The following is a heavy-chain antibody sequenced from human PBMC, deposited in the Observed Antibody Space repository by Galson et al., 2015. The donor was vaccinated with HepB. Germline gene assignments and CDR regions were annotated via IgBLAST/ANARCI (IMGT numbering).Heavy chain of an antibody. J-gene: IGHJ4*02. V-gene: IGHV2-70*04. Sequence: PALVKPTQTLTLTCNFSGFSLSTNGMRVSWIRQPPGKAPEWLARIDWEDDKFYSPSERTRLSISKDTSKNQVFLTIINVDSFDTGTYYCARSLLDHHWDYWGQGTLVTVSS. CDR1: GFSLSTNGMR. CDR3: ARSLLDHHWDY. D-gene: IGHD1-1*01. CDR2: IDWEDDK.